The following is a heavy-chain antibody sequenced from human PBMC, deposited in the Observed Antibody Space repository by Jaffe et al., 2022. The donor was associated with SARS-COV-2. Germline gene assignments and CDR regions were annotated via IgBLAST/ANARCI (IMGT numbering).Heavy chain of an antibody. J-gene: IGHJ4*02. CDR3: ASGDETTVTTFN. CDR2: ISYDGSNK. CDR1: GFTFSSYA. Sequence: QVQLVESGGGVVQPGRSLRLSCAASGFTFSSYAMHWVRQAPGKGLEWVAVISYDGSNKYYADSVKGRFTISRDNSKNTLYLQMNSLRAEDTAVYYCASGDETTVTTFNWGQGTLVTVSS. V-gene: IGHV3-30-3*01. D-gene: IGHD4-17*01.